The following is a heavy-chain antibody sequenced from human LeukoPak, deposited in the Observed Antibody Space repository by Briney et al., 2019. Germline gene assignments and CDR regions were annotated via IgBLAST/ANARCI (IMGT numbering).Heavy chain of an antibody. D-gene: IGHD1-26*01. V-gene: IGHV3-33*01. CDR3: VRGYSGSFLDY. Sequence: GGSLRLSCAASGFTFSSFDMHWVRQAPGNGLEWVAAIWSDGRSLYYADSVKGRFTISRDNAKNTLSLQMSSLRAEDTAVYYCVRGYSGSFLDYWGQGTLATVSS. J-gene: IGHJ4*02. CDR2: IWSDGRSL. CDR1: GFTFSSFD.